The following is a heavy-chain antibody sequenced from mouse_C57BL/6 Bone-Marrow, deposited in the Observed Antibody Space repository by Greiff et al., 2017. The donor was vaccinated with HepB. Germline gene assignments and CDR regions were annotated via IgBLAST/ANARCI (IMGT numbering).Heavy chain of an antibody. D-gene: IGHD4-1*01. CDR3: ARVNWCYAMDY. Sequence: EVKLMESGGGLVKPGGSLKLSCAASGFTFSSYAMSWVRQTPEKRLEWVATISDGGSYTYYPDTVKGRFTISRDNANNNLYLQMSHLKSEDTAMYYCARVNWCYAMDYWGQGTSVTVSS. CDR1: GFTFSSYA. V-gene: IGHV5-4*03. J-gene: IGHJ4*01. CDR2: ISDGGSYT.